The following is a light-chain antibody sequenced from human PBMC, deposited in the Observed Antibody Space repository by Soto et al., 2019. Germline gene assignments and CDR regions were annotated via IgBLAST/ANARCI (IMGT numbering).Light chain of an antibody. CDR3: QSYDSSLSVV. CDR2: VNI. J-gene: IGLJ2*01. CDR1: SSNIGAGYD. V-gene: IGLV1-40*01. Sequence: QSALTQPPSVSGAPGQRVTISCTGSSSNIGAGYDVHWYQQLPGTAPKLLIYVNINRPSGVPDRFSGSKSGTSASLAITGLQAEDEADYYCQSYDSSLSVVFGGGTKRTVL.